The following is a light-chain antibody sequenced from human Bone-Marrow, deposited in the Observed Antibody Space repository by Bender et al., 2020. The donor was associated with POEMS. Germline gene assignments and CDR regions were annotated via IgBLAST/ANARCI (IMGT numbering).Light chain of an antibody. J-gene: IGLJ3*02. CDR3: SSYTSRNTWV. Sequence: QSALTQPPSVSGSPGQSITISCTGTISDVGHYIYVSWYQQHPGKAPKLMIYDVSKRPAGVPNRFSASKSGNTASLTISGLQAEDEADYYCSSYTSRNTWVFGGGTKLTVL. CDR2: DVS. V-gene: IGLV2-14*01. CDR1: ISDVGHYIY.